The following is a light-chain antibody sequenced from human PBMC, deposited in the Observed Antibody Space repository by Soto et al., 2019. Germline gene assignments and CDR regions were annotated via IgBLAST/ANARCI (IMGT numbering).Light chain of an antibody. J-gene: IGLJ1*01. CDR3: SSYTGSSTLYV. CDR2: EVS. Sequence: QSALTQPPSASGSPGQSVTISCTGTSSDVGKYDYVSWFQHHPGKAPKLIIYEVSKRPSGVSNRFSGSKSGNTASLTISGLQAEDEADYYCSSYTGSSTLYVFGTGTKVTVL. CDR1: SSDVGKYDY. V-gene: IGLV2-14*01.